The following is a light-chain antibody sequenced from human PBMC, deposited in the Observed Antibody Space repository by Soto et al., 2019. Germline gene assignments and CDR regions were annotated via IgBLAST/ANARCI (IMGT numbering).Light chain of an antibody. CDR3: SSYTSISTYV. V-gene: IGLV2-14*01. J-gene: IGLJ1*01. Sequence: QSVLTQPASGSGSPGQSITISCTGTSSDVGGYNFVSWYQQHPDKAPKLMIYDVTNRPSGVSNRFSGSKSGNTASLTISGLQAEDEADYYCSSYTSISTYVFGTGTKVT. CDR2: DVT. CDR1: SSDVGGYNF.